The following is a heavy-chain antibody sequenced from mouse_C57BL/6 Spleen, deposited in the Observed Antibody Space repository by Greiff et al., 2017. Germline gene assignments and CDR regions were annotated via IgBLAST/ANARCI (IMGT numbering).Heavy chain of an antibody. CDR2: IWRGGST. CDR1: GFSLTSYG. V-gene: IGHV2-5*01. CDR3: AKGGAYEYYAMDY. J-gene: IGHJ4*01. D-gene: IGHD2-3*01. Sequence: VQVVESGPGLVQPSQSLSITCTVSGFSLTSYGVHWVRQSPGKGLEWLGVIWRGGSTDYNAAFMSRLSITKDNSKSQVFFKMNSLQADDTAIYYCAKGGAYEYYAMDYWGQGTSVTVSS.